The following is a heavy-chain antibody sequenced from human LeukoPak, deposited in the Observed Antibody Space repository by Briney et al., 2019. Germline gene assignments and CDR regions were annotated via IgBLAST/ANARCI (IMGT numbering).Heavy chain of an antibody. CDR1: GYTFTGYY. Sequence: ASVKVSCKASGYTFTGYYVNWVRQAPGQGLEWMGWINPNSGGTNYAQKFQGRVTMTRDTSISTAYMELSRLRSDDAAVYYCARETGATIDYWGQGTLVTVSS. V-gene: IGHV1-2*02. CDR3: ARETGATIDY. D-gene: IGHD1-26*01. J-gene: IGHJ4*02. CDR2: INPNSGGT.